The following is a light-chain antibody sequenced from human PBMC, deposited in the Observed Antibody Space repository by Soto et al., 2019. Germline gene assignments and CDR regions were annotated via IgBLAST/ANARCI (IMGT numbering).Light chain of an antibody. CDR2: DAS. V-gene: IGKV1-5*01. CDR1: QSISSW. Sequence: DIQMTQSPSTLSASVGDRVTITCRASQSISSWLAWYQQKPGKAPQLLIYDASRLESGVPSRFSGSGSGTEFSLTISSLQPDEFATYYCQHYNSYSPTWTFGQGTKVEIK. J-gene: IGKJ1*01. CDR3: QHYNSYSPTWT.